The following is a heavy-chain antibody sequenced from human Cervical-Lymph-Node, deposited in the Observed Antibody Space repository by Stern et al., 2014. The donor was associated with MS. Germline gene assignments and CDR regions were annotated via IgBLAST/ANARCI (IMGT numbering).Heavy chain of an antibody. CDR1: GFTFSVYW. CDR2: IRDDGSDK. V-gene: IGHV3-7*01. J-gene: IGHJ4*02. CDR3: GRFTRGSPSDY. Sequence: VQLVESGGGLVQPGESLTLSCVASGFTFSVYWMSWVRQAPVKGLEWVSNIRDDGSDKYYVDSVKGRFTISRDNAKNSLYLQMNSLRGEDTAVYFCGRFTRGSPSDYWGQGTQVTVSP. D-gene: IGHD3-10*01.